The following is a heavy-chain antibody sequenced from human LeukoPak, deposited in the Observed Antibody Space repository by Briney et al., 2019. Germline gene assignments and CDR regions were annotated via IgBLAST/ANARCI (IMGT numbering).Heavy chain of an antibody. CDR2: IRYDGSNK. D-gene: IGHD2-2*02. Sequence: GGSLRLSCAASGFTFSSYGMHWVRQAPGKGLEWVAFIRYDGSNKYYADSVKGRFTISRDNSKNTLYLQMNSLRAEDTAVYYCAKDFGGIVVVPAAIRGAFDIWGQGTMVTVSS. CDR3: AKDFGGIVVVPAAIRGAFDI. V-gene: IGHV3-30*02. CDR1: GFTFSSYG. J-gene: IGHJ3*02.